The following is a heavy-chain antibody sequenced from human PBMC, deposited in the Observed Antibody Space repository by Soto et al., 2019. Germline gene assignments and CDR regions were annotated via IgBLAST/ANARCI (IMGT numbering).Heavy chain of an antibody. CDR1: GASLTTGGFS. V-gene: IGHV4-30-2*01. D-gene: IGHD2-15*01. CDR3: TRGSAALLSLLCFDT. CDR2: AYHRAST. J-gene: IGHJ5*01. Sequence: SETLCPTCAASGASLTTGGFSWTWVRQPPGGGLEWVGLAYHRASTPNSPSLRGVVSISIDTSRGLSCMRLASLTTAATAVAFCTRGSAALLSLLCFDTWGQGTPVTVSS.